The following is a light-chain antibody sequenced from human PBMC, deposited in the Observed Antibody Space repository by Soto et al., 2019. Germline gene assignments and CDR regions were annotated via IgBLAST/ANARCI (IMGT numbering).Light chain of an antibody. V-gene: IGKV3-20*01. CDR2: DAS. CDR1: QSVSSN. J-gene: IGKJ3*01. Sequence: EIVMTQSPATLSVSPGERATLSCRASQSVSSNLAWYQQKPGQAPRLLIYDASNRATGIPARFSGSGSGTDFTLTISRLEPEDFAVYSCQQYGGSPLFTFGPGTKVDIK. CDR3: QQYGGSPLFT.